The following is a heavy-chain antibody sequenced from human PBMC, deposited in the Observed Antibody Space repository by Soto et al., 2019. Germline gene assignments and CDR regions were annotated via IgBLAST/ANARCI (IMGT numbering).Heavy chain of an antibody. D-gene: IGHD6-6*01. CDR2: INPSGGST. Sequence: GGSVKVSFKASGYPFTSYYMHWVRQAPGQGLEWMGIINPSGGSTSYAQKFQGRVTMTRDTSTSTVYMELSSLRSEDTAVYYCARAWYGGRSSSSGYWGQGTMVTVSS. CDR1: GYPFTSYY. V-gene: IGHV1-46*01. J-gene: IGHJ4*02. CDR3: ARAWYGGRSSSSGY.